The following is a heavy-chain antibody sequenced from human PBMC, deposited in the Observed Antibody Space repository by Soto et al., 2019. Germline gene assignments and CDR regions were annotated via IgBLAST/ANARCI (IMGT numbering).Heavy chain of an antibody. CDR2: ISYSVNS. CDR1: GGSIRTYY. CDR3: AGGPARSADY. Sequence: SETLSLTRTVSGGSIRTYYWTWIRQHPGKGLEWLGYISYSVNSNYNPSLKSRVSISVDTSRNQFSLKLSSVTAADTAVYYCAGGPARSADYWGQGTLVTVS. J-gene: IGHJ4*02. V-gene: IGHV4-59*13.